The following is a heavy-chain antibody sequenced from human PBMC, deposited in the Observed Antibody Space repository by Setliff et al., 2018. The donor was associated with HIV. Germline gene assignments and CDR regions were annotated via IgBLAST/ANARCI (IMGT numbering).Heavy chain of an antibody. CDR1: GGSISGSGPGYY. Sequence: PSETLSLTCSVSGGSISGSGPGYYWGWVRQPPGGGLEWIGSVYYSASTYYNPSLRSRVTISVDTSKNQLSLRLTSLTAADTAVYYCARSQPDTIFGVVTFDFWGQGQMVTVSS. D-gene: IGHD3-3*01. V-gene: IGHV4-39*01. CDR2: VYYSAST. CDR3: ARSQPDTIFGVVTFDF. J-gene: IGHJ4*02.